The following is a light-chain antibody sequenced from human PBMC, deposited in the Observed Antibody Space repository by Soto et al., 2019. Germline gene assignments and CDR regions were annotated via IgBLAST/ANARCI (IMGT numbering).Light chain of an antibody. J-gene: IGKJ2*01. CDR1: QGISSA. CDR2: DAS. CDR3: QQCNNYPYT. V-gene: IGKV1D-13*01. Sequence: AIQLTQSPSSLSASVGERVTITCRASQGISSALAWYQQKPGKAPKLLIYDASSLESGVPSRFSGSGSGTDFTLTISSLQPEDFATYYCQQCNNYPYTFGQGTKVDIK.